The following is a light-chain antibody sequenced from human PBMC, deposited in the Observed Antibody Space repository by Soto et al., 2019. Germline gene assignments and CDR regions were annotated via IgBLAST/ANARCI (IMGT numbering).Light chain of an antibody. CDR2: AAS. CDR1: QGISSL. CDR3: QQLNRYPIT. V-gene: IGKV1-9*01. Sequence: DIPLTQSPTLLSASVGDRVTITCRAGQGISSLLAWYQQKPGKAPKLLIYAASTLRSGVPSRFSGSGSGTECTLTISGLQPEDCVSYYCQQLNRYPITFGQGTRLEIK. J-gene: IGKJ5*01.